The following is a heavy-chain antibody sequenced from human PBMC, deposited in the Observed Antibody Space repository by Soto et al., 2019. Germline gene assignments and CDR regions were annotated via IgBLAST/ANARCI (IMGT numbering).Heavy chain of an antibody. J-gene: IGHJ4*02. Sequence: SETLSLTCAVYGGSFSGYYWSWIRQPPGKGLEWIGEINHSGSTNYNPSLKSRVTISVDTSKNQFSLKLSSVTAADTAVYYCARSLPSMGTSSGWYLDYWGQGTLVTVSS. D-gene: IGHD6-19*01. CDR1: GGSFSGYY. CDR2: INHSGST. CDR3: ARSLPSMGTSSGWYLDY. V-gene: IGHV4-34*01.